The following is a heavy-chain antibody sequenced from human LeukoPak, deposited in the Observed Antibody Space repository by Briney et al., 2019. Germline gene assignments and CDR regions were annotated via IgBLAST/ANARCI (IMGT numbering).Heavy chain of an antibody. V-gene: IGHV4-34*01. D-gene: IGHD6-19*01. Sequence: SETLSLTCAVSGGSFSGCYWNWIRQPPGKGLEWIGEINHSGSTNYNPSLKSRITISVDTSKNQFSLKLNSVTAADTAVYYCARAVAGYFDHWGQGTLVTVSS. CDR2: INHSGST. CDR1: GGSFSGCY. J-gene: IGHJ4*02. CDR3: ARAVAGYFDH.